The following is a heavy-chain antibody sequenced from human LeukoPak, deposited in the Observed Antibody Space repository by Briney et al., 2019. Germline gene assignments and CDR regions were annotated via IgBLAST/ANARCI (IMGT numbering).Heavy chain of an antibody. V-gene: IGHV4-59*08. CDR3: ARQGGCFWYFDL. CDR1: GGSIRSYY. D-gene: IGHD2-15*01. J-gene: IGHJ2*01. CDR2: IYYSGST. Sequence: SETLSLTCTVSGGSIRSYYWSWIRQPPGKGLEWIGYIYYSGSTNYNPSLKSRVTISVDTSKNQFSLKLSSVTAADTAVYYCARQGGCFWYFDLWGRGTLVTVSS.